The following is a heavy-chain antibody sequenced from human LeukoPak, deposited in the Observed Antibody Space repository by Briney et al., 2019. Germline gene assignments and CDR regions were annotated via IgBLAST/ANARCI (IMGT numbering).Heavy chain of an antibody. CDR2: INPNSGNT. V-gene: IGHV1-8*03. CDR3: ARGPMYYYDSSGNFDY. Sequence: GASVKVSCKASGYTFTGYYMHWVRQAPGQGLEWMGWINPNSGNTGYAQKFQGRVTITRNTSISTAYMELSSLRSEDTAVYYCARGPMYYYDSSGNFDYWGQGTLVTVSS. D-gene: IGHD3-22*01. CDR1: GYTFTGYY. J-gene: IGHJ4*02.